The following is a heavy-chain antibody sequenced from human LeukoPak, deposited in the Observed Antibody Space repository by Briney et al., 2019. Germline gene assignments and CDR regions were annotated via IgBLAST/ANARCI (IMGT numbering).Heavy chain of an antibody. J-gene: IGHJ4*02. V-gene: IGHV3-48*02. CDR1: GFTFSSYS. CDR3: ARGVRGYSYGSRFDY. CDR2: IGSSGGTI. Sequence: GGSLRPSCAASGFTFSSYSMNWVRQAPGEGLEWVSYIGSSGGTIYYADSVKGRFTISRDNAKNSLYLQMNSLRDEDTAVYYCARGVRGYSYGSRFDYWGQGTLVTVSS. D-gene: IGHD5-18*01.